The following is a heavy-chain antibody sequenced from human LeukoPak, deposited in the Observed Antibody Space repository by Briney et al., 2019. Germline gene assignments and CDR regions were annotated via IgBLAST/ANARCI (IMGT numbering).Heavy chain of an antibody. D-gene: IGHD1/OR15-1a*01. Sequence: PGGSLRLSCAASGFTFSSYAIHWVRQAPGKGLVWVSRIRTDGTITTYADSVKGRFSISRDNAKNTLYLQVNSLRVEDTAVYYRAREGTGSYMDVWGKGTTVTVSS. CDR3: AREGTGSYMDV. CDR1: GFTFSSYA. V-gene: IGHV3-74*01. CDR2: IRTDGTIT. J-gene: IGHJ6*03.